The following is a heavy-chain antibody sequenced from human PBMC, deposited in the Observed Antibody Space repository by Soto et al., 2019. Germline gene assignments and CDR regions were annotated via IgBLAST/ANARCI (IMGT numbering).Heavy chain of an antibody. CDR3: AHSIDYGDSEYFQH. CDR1: GFSLTTRGVG. J-gene: IGHJ1*01. V-gene: IGHV2-5*02. D-gene: IGHD4-17*01. CDR2: IYWDDDK. Sequence: QITLKESGPTLVKPTQTLTLTCTFSGFSLTTRGVGVGWTRQPPGKALEWLALIYWDDDKGYSPSLKSRLTITKDTSKNHVLVTMTNMDPVDTATYYCAHSIDYGDSEYFQHWGQGTLVTVSS.